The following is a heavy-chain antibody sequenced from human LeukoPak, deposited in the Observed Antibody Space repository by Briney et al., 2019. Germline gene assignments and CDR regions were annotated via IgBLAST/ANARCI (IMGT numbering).Heavy chain of an antibody. D-gene: IGHD2-8*02. V-gene: IGHV3-30-3*01. CDR3: ARGPRKLVSPDY. CDR1: GFTFSRHA. J-gene: IGHJ4*02. CDR2: ISYDGSNK. Sequence: PGGSLRLSCAASGFTFSRHAMHWVRQAPGKGLEWVAVISYDGSNKYCADSVKGRFTISRDNAKNTLYLQMNSLRAEDTAVYYCARGPRKLVSPDYWGQGTLVTVSS.